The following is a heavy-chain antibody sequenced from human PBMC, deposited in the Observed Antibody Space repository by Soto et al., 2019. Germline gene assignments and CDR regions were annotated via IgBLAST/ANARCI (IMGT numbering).Heavy chain of an antibody. CDR3: ARDDDSSGYFFGAFDI. Sequence: GGSLRLSCAASGFTFSSYAMHWVRQAPGKGLEWVAVISYDGSNKYYADSVKGRFTISRDNSKNTLYLQMNSLRAEDTAVYYCARDDDSSGYFFGAFDIWGQGTMVTVSS. J-gene: IGHJ3*02. CDR1: GFTFSSYA. D-gene: IGHD3-22*01. V-gene: IGHV3-30-3*01. CDR2: ISYDGSNK.